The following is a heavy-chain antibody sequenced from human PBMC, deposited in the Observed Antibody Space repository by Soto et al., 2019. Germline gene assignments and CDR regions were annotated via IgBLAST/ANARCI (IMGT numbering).Heavy chain of an antibody. CDR3: ASSEGGYSYGLKFDY. CDR1: GGSFSGYY. D-gene: IGHD5-18*01. J-gene: IGHJ4*02. V-gene: IGHV4-34*01. Sequence: PSETLSLTCAVYGGSFSGYYWSWIRRPPGKGLEWIGEINHSGSTNYNPSLKSRVTISVDTSKNQFSLKLSSVTAADTAVYYCASSEGGYSYGLKFDYWGQGTLVTVSS. CDR2: INHSGST.